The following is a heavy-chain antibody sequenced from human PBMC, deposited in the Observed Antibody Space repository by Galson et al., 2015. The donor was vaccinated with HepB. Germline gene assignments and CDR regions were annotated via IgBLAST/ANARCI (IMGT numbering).Heavy chain of an antibody. V-gene: IGHV3-23*01. CDR1: GFTFSSYA. CDR3: AKARRCSSTSCYRYYYMDV. J-gene: IGHJ6*03. Sequence: SLRLSCAASGFTFSSYAMSWVRQAPGKGLEWVSAISGSGGSTYYADSVKGRFTISRDNSNNTLYLQMNSLRAEDTAVYYCAKARRCSSTSCYRYYYMDVWGKGTTVTVSS. D-gene: IGHD2-2*01. CDR2: ISGSGGST.